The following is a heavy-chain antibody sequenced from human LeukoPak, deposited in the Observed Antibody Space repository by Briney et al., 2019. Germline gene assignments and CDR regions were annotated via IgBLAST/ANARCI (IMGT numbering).Heavy chain of an antibody. D-gene: IGHD5-18*01. J-gene: IGHJ4*02. CDR2: IHHSGDT. Sequence: PSETLSLTCIVSSYSISSGYYWGWIRQPPGKGLEWIASIHHSGDTYYNPSLKSRAAISVDTSKNQFSLKLNSVTAADTAMYYCARGYSYGTHWGQGTLVTVSS. V-gene: IGHV4-38-2*02. CDR1: SYSISSGYY. CDR3: ARGYSYGTH.